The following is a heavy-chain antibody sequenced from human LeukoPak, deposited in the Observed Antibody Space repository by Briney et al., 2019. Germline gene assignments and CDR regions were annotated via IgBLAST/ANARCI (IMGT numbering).Heavy chain of an antibody. Sequence: PGGSLRLSCAASGFTFSSYGMHWVRQAPGKGLEWVSAISGSGGSTYYADSVKGRFTISRDNAKNSLYLQMNSLRAEDTAVYYCAGAFVFAHLHYWGQGTLVTVSS. CDR3: AGAFVFAHLHY. V-gene: IGHV3-21*01. CDR2: ISGSGGST. D-gene: IGHD3-10*01. CDR1: GFTFSSYG. J-gene: IGHJ4*02.